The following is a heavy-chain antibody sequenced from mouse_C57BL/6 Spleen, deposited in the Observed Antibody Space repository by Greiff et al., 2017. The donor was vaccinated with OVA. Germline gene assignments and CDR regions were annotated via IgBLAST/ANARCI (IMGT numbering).Heavy chain of an antibody. J-gene: IGHJ4*01. CDR1: GYASSSYW. CDR2: IYPGDGDT. Sequence: QVQLKQSGAELVKPGASVKISCKASGYASSSYWMNWVKQRPGKGLEWIGQIYPGDGDTNYNGKFKGKATLTADKSSSTAYMQLSILTSEDSAVYFCARYYYGSSSSYAMDYWGQGTSVTVSS. D-gene: IGHD1-1*01. V-gene: IGHV1-80*01. CDR3: ARYYYGSSSSYAMDY.